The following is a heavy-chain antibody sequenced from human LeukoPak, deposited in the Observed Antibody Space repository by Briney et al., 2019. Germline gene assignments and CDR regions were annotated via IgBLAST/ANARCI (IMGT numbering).Heavy chain of an antibody. J-gene: IGHJ4*02. D-gene: IGHD3-9*01. CDR1: GFTFSSYA. CDR2: ISGSGGST. CDR3: AKDRNYYDILTGYHYATSDY. V-gene: IGHV3-23*01. Sequence: GGSLRLSYAASGFTFSSYAMSWVRQAPGKGLEWVSAISGSGGSTYYADSVKGRFTISRDNSKNTLYLQMNSLRAEDTAVYYCAKDRNYYDILTGYHYATSDYWGQGTLVTVSS.